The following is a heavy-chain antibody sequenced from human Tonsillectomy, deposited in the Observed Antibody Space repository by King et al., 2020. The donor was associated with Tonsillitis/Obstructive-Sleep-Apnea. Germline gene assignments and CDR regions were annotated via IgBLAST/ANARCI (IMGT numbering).Heavy chain of an antibody. CDR3: AKDQEGIPAANDAFYI. CDR2: IGGSGGRT. D-gene: IGHD2-2*01. V-gene: IGHV3-23*04. Sequence: VQLVESGGGLVQPGGSLRLSCAASGFTFSSYAMSWVRQAPGKGLEWVSGIGGSGGRTYYADSVKGRFTISRDNSKSTLYLQMNSLRAEDTAVYYCAKDQEGIPAANDAFYIWGQGTMVTVSS. CDR1: GFTFSSYA. J-gene: IGHJ3*02.